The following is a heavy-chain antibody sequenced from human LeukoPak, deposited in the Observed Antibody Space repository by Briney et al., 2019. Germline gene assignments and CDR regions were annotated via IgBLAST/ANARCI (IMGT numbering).Heavy chain of an antibody. Sequence: PSETLSLTCTVSGDSINSYYWSWIRQPPGKGLEWIGYVYYTGITNYNPSLKSRVTISVAKNQFSLRLTSLTAAYTAVYYFARALRQQLFTGGFAPGGQGTLVTVSS. CDR2: VYYTGIT. D-gene: IGHD6-13*01. CDR3: ARALRQQLFTGGFAP. J-gene: IGHJ5*02. CDR1: GDSINSYY. V-gene: IGHV4-59*01.